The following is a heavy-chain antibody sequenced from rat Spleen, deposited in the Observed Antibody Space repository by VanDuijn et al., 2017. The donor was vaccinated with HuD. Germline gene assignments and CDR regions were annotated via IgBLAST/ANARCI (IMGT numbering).Heavy chain of an antibody. Sequence: EVQLVESGGGLVQPGRSLNLSCAASGFTFSDYDMAWIRQAPTKGLEWGTTISYYGGSTNYRDSVKGRFTISRDNAKSTLYLQMDSLRSEDTATYYCARRPGDFDYWGQGVMVTVSS. CDR3: ARRPGDFDY. D-gene: IGHD1-4*01. CDR1: GFTFSDYD. J-gene: IGHJ2*01. V-gene: IGHV5-29*01. CDR2: ISYYGGST.